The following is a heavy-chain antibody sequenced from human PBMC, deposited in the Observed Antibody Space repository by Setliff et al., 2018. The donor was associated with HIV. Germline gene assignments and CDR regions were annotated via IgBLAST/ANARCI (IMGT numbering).Heavy chain of an antibody. CDR1: GVSISSYY. D-gene: IGHD5-12*01. V-gene: IGHV4-59*01. CDR2: IFPGGAT. Sequence: SETLSLTCSVSGVSISSYYWSWIRHSPGKGLEWIGNIFPGGATNYNPSLTSRVTISVDTSKNHLFLKLTSVTTADTAVYFCAKSSPSIGYITDCWGQGAPVTVSS. J-gene: IGHJ4*02. CDR3: AKSSPSIGYITDC.